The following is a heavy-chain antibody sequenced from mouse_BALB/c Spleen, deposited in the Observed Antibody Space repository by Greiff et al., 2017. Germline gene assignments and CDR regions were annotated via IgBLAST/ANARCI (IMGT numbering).Heavy chain of an antibody. D-gene: IGHD1-2*01. Sequence: EVMLVESGGGLVQPGGSLKLSCAASGFTFSSYGMSWVRQTPDKRLELVATINSNGGSTYYPDSVKGRFTISRDNAKNTLYLQMSSLKSEDTAMYYCARGTATAWFAYWGQGTLVTVSA. V-gene: IGHV5-6-3*01. CDR1: GFTFSSYG. CDR3: ARGTATAWFAY. J-gene: IGHJ3*01. CDR2: INSNGGST.